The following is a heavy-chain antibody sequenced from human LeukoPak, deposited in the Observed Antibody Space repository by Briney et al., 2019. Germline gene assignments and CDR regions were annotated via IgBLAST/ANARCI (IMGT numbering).Heavy chain of an antibody. CDR1: DSSISSGGYY. CDR3: ARDGYSYGSGWFDP. CDR2: IYYSGST. V-gene: IGHV4-61*08. J-gene: IGHJ5*02. D-gene: IGHD5-18*01. Sequence: SQTLSLTCRVSDSSISSGGYYWSWIRQPPGKGLEWIGYIYYSGSTNYNPSLKSRVTISVDTSKNQFSLKLSSVTAADTAVYYCARDGYSYGSGWFDPWGQGTLVTVSS.